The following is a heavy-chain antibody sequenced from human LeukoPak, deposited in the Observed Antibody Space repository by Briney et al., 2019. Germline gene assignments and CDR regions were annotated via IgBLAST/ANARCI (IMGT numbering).Heavy chain of an antibody. CDR1: GYTFTGYY. CDR3: ARMVNCGGDCYSS. Sequence: ASVKVSCKASGYTFTGYYMHWVRQAPGQGLEWMGWINPNSGGTNYAQKFQGRVTMTRDTSISTAYMELRSLRSDDTAVYYCARMVNCGGDCYSSWGQGTLVTVSS. V-gene: IGHV1-2*02. J-gene: IGHJ4*02. D-gene: IGHD2-21*02. CDR2: INPNSGGT.